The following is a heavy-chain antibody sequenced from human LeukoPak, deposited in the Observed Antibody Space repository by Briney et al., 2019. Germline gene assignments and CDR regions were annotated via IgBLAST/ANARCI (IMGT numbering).Heavy chain of an antibody. J-gene: IGHJ4*02. D-gene: IGHD1-26*01. CDR1: GFTLSSYS. CDR3: AKEVGARCNDY. V-gene: IGHV3-21*06. Sequence: GGSLRLSCAASGFTLSSYSMSWVRQAPGTGLEWVSSISGSSSHIYYADSVKGRFTISRDNAKNSLYLQMNSLRAEDTAVYYCAKEVGARCNDYWGQGTLVTVSS. CDR2: ISGSSSHI.